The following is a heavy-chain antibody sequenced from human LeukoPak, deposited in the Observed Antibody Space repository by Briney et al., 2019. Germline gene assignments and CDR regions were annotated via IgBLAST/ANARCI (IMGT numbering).Heavy chain of an antibody. CDR1: GGSISSSSYY. CDR2: IYYSGST. Sequence: SETLSLTCTVSGGSISSSSYYWGWIRQPPGKGLEWIGSIYYSGSTYYNLSLKSRVTISVDTSKIQFSLKLSSVTAADTAVYYCARVFPSLIGWFDPWGQGTLVTVSS. J-gene: IGHJ5*02. V-gene: IGHV4-39*07. CDR3: ARVFPSLIGWFDP. D-gene: IGHD3-9*01.